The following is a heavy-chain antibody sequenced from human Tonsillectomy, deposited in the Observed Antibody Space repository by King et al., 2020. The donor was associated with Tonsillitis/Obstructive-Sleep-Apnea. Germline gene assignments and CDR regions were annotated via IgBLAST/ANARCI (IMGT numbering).Heavy chain of an antibody. V-gene: IGHV3-15*01. Sequence: VQLLESGGGLVKXGGSLRLSCAASGFTLSNAWMSWVRQAPGKGLEWVGRIKSKIDGGTTDYVAPVKXRXTISRDDSKXKLYLQMNSLKTEDTAVYYXXTXRIXXLXXGYYYYMDVWGXXXTVTVSS. CDR2: IKSKIDGGTT. CDR1: GFTLSNAW. J-gene: IGHJ6*03. CDR3: XTXRIXXLXXGYYYYMDV. D-gene: IGHD2/OR15-2a*01.